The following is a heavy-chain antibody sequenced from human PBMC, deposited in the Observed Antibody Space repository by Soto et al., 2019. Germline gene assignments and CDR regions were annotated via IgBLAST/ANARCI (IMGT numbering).Heavy chain of an antibody. CDR2: IWYDGSNK. Sequence: GGSLRLSCAASGFTFSSYGMHWVRQAPGKGLEWVAVIWYDGSNKYYADSVKGRFTISRDNSKNTLYLQMNSLRAEDTAVYYCTRRRHRSSSPPYYGMDVWGQGTTVTVSS. CDR3: TRRRHRSSSPPYYGMDV. V-gene: IGHV3-33*01. D-gene: IGHD6-6*01. J-gene: IGHJ6*02. CDR1: GFTFSSYG.